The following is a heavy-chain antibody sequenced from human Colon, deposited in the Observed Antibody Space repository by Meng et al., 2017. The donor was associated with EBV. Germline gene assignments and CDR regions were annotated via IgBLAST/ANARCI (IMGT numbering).Heavy chain of an antibody. J-gene: IGHJ4*02. CDR3: ARVWQSLTAFFDS. D-gene: IGHD2-21*01. CDR2: VYHTGST. CDR1: GGSISSSHW. Sequence: QVPLEESGPALAKPSGTLSLTCAVSGGSISSSHWWTWVRQPPGKGLEWIGEVYHTGSTKYNPSLKSRLTISVDKSKNQFSLNLTSVTAADTAVYYCARVWQSLTAFFDSWGQGTLVTVSS. V-gene: IGHV4-4*02.